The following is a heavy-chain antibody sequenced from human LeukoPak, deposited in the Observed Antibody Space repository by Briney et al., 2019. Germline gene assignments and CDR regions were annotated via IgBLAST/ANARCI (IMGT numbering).Heavy chain of an antibody. CDR1: GYTFTGYY. J-gene: IGHJ6*02. CDR2: INPNSGGT. CDR3: ARDYKPTVTTYYYYYGMDV. D-gene: IGHD4-17*01. V-gene: IGHV1-2*02. Sequence: GASVKVSCKASGYTFTGYYMHWVRQAPGQGLEWMGWINPNSGGTNYAQKFQGRVTMTRDTSISTAYMELSRLRSDDTAVYYCARDYKPTVTTYYYYYGMDVWGQGTTVTVSS.